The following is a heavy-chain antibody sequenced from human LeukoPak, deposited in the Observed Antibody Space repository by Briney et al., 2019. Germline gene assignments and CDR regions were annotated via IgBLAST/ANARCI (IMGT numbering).Heavy chain of an antibody. J-gene: IGHJ4*02. CDR2: IIPILGIA. CDR3: AREWVGSDY. V-gene: IGHV1-69*04. Sequence: GASVKVSCKASGGTFSSYAISWVRQAPGQGLEWMGRIIPILGIANYAQKFQGRVTLTADKSTSTAYMELSSLRSEDTAVYYCAREWVGSDYWGQGTLVTVSS. D-gene: IGHD1-26*01. CDR1: GGTFSSYA.